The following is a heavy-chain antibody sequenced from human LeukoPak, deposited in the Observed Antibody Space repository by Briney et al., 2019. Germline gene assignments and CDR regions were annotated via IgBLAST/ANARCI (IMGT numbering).Heavy chain of an antibody. Sequence: GGSLTLSCSASGFTFSNYEMNWVRQAPGKGLEWVSYIASSGRTIYYADSVKGQFTISRDNAKSSLYLQMNSRRADDTAVYYCATSRGYFFRWFQHWGQGTLVTVSS. CDR1: GFTFSNYE. D-gene: IGHD3-22*01. CDR2: IASSGRTI. J-gene: IGHJ1*01. V-gene: IGHV3-48*03. CDR3: ATSRGYFFRWFQH.